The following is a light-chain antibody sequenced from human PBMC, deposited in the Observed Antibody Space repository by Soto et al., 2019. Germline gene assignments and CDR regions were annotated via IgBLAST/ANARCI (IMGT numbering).Light chain of an antibody. J-gene: IGKJ2*01. V-gene: IGKV3-20*01. CDR2: GAS. CDR3: QQYDSSLPMYT. Sequence: EIVLTQSPGTLSLSPGERATLSCRASQSVSSSYLAWYQHKPGQAPRLLIYGASSRATGIPDRFSGSGSGTDFTLTISRLEPEDFAVYYCQQYDSSLPMYTFGQGTKLEIK. CDR1: QSVSSSY.